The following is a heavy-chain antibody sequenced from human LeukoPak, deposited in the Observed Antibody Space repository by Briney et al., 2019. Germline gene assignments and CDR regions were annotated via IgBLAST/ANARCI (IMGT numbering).Heavy chain of an antibody. D-gene: IGHD3-10*01. Sequence: KPLETLSLPCPVPGGFISSYYWNWIRQSPGKGLEWNGYIYYSETTNYNPSLKSRVTISVDTSKNQFSLKLSSVTAADTAVYYCARSGRFRNNWFGPWGQGTLVTVSS. J-gene: IGHJ5*02. CDR2: IYYSETT. CDR1: GGFISSYY. CDR3: ARSGRFRNNWFGP. V-gene: IGHV4-59*01.